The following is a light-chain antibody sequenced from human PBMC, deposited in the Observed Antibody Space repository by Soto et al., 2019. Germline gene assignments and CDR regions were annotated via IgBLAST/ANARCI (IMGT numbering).Light chain of an antibody. CDR3: QQYYSWLGT. J-gene: IGKJ1*01. CDR2: AAS. Sequence: AIRMTQSPSSLSASTGDRVTITCRASQGISSYLAWYQQKPGKAPKLLIYAASTLQSGVPSRFSGSGSGTDFTLTISCLQSEDFATYYCQQYYSWLGTFGQGTQVDIK. V-gene: IGKV1-8*01. CDR1: QGISSY.